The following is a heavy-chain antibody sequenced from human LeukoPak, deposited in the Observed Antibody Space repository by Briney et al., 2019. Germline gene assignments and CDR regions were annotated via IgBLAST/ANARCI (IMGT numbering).Heavy chain of an antibody. CDR3: ARGVRVFTMVRGVINYFDY. J-gene: IGHJ4*02. V-gene: IGHV4-59*12. D-gene: IGHD3-10*01. CDR1: RGSISSYY. CDR2: IYHSGST. Sequence: PSETLSLTCTVSRGSISSYYWSSIRHPPGKGLEWIGYIYHSGSTYYNPSRKSRVTISVDRSKNQFSLKLSSVTAADTAVYYCARGVRVFTMVRGVINYFDYWGQGTLVTVSS.